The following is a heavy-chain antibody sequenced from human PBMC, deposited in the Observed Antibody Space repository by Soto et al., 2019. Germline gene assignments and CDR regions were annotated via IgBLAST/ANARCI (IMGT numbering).Heavy chain of an antibody. CDR2: IYHTGTT. Sequence: SETLSLTCAVSGGFISSSNWWTWVRQPPGKGLEWIGEIYHTGTTNYNPSLRSRVTISVDKSKNQFSLKLNSVTAADTALYYCVRGSGDYNGWFDPWGQGTLVTVS. CDR3: VRGSGDYNGWFDP. J-gene: IGHJ5*02. D-gene: IGHD2-15*01. V-gene: IGHV4-4*02. CDR1: GGFISSSNW.